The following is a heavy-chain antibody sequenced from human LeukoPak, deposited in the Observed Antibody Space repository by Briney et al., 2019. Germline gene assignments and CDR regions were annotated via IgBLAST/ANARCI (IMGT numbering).Heavy chain of an antibody. CDR3: ARQVAVVEPTDPNWFDS. CDR2: IFYNGRT. CDR1: GDSIGRSTYY. Sequence: SETLSLTCNVSGDSIGRSTYYWGWVRQTPEKGMEWIGSIFYNGRTYYTPSLQSRVIMSLDTSKNQFSLRLTSVTAADTAVYYCARQVAVVEPTDPNWFDSWGQGTLVTVSS. V-gene: IGHV4-39*07. D-gene: IGHD2-21*01. J-gene: IGHJ5*01.